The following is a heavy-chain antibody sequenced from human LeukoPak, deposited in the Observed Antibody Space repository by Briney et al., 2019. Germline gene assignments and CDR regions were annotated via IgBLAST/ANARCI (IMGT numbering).Heavy chain of an antibody. CDR3: AKDPYGIVGATTDFDY. D-gene: IGHD1-26*01. CDR2: ISGSGGST. V-gene: IGHV3-23*01. CDR1: GFTFSSYA. J-gene: IGHJ4*02. Sequence: GGSLRLSCAASGFTFSSYAMSRVRQAPGKGLEWVSAISGSGGSTYYADSVKGRFTISRDNSKNTLYLQMNSLRAEDTAVYYCAKDPYGIVGATTDFDYWGQGTLVTVSS.